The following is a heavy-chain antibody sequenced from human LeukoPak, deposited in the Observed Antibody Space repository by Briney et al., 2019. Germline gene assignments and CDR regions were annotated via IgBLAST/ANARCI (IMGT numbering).Heavy chain of an antibody. J-gene: IGHJ4*02. CDR3: ARGLRYLDY. CDR2: IDPSDSYT. D-gene: IGHD3-9*01. V-gene: IGHV5-10-1*01. Sequence: THGESLKISCKGSGYSSTSYWISWVRQMPGKGLEWMGRIDPSDSYTNYSPSFQGHVTISADKSISTAYLQWSSLKASDTAMYYCARGLRYLDYWGQGTLVTVSS. CDR1: GYSSTSYW.